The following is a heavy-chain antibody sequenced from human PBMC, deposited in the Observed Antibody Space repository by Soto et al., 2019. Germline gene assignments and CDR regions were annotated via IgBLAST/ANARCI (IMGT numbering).Heavy chain of an antibody. CDR2: IIPIFGTA. J-gene: IGHJ6*02. CDR1: GGTFSSYA. V-gene: IGHV1-69*12. Sequence: QVQLVQSGAEVKKPGSSVKVSCKASGGTFSSYAISWVRQAPGQGLEWMGGIIPIFGTADYAQKFQGRGTITADESTSTAYMELSSLRSEDTAVYYCASPPTTGNYYYYGMDVWGQGTTVTVSS. D-gene: IGHD4-17*01. CDR3: ASPPTTGNYYYYGMDV.